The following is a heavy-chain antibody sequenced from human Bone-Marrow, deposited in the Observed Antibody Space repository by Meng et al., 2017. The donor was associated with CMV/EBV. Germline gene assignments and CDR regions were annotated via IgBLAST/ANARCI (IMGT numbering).Heavy chain of an antibody. V-gene: IGHV4-39*01. CDR1: GGSISGSNYY. CDR3: ARLYLEVDFPNWFDP. D-gene: IGHD1-1*01. J-gene: IGHJ5*02. Sequence: GSLRLSCTVSGGSISGSNYYWGWIRQPPGKGLYNPSLKSRVTISVDTSKNQFSLKLGSVTAADAAVHSCARLYLEVDFPNWFDPWGQGTLATVSS.